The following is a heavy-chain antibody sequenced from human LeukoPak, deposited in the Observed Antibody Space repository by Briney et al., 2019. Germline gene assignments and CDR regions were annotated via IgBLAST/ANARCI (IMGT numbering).Heavy chain of an antibody. CDR3: AREQLLNMVSIDY. CDR1: GYTFTSYD. D-gene: IGHD2-2*01. J-gene: IGHJ4*02. Sequence: ASVKVSCKASGYTFTSYDINWVRQATGQGLEWMGWMNPNSGNTGYAQKFQGRVTMTRNTSISTAYMELNSLRAEDTAVYYCAREQLLNMVSIDYWGQGTLVTVSS. V-gene: IGHV1-8*01. CDR2: MNPNSGNT.